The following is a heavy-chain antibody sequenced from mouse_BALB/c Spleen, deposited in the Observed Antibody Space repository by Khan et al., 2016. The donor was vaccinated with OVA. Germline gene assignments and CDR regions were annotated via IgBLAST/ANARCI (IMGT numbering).Heavy chain of an antibody. CDR3: ARRTTDYAMDY. CDR1: GYTFTSNT. Sequence: QMQLEESGAELARPGASVKMSCKASGYTFTSNTMHWVKQRPGQGLEWIGYINPRSSYTNYNQKFKDKATLTADKSSSTAYMQLSSLTSEDSAVYYCARRTTDYAMDYWGQGTSVTVSS. J-gene: IGHJ4*01. D-gene: IGHD2-14*01. V-gene: IGHV1-4*01. CDR2: INPRSSYT.